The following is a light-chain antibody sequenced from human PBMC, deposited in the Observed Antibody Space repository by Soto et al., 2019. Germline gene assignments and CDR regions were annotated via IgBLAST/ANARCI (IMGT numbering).Light chain of an antibody. CDR3: QQYGSSPGIT. CDR2: GAS. Sequence: EIVVTQSPATLSVSPVERATLSCTASQSVSSNLAWYQQKPGQAPRLLIYGASSRATGIPDRFSGSGSGTDFTLTISRLEPEDYAVYYCQQYGSSPGITFGQGTRLEIK. J-gene: IGKJ5*01. V-gene: IGKV3-20*01. CDR1: QSVSSN.